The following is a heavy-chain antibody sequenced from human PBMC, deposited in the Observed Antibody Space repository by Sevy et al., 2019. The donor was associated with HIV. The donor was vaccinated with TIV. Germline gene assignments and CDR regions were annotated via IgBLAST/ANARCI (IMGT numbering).Heavy chain of an antibody. V-gene: IGHV4-59*01. CDR1: GGSISSYY. CDR3: ARESPVGIAAAGQDAFDI. CDR2: IYYSGST. J-gene: IGHJ3*02. D-gene: IGHD6-13*01. Sequence: SETLSLTCTVSGGSISSYYWSWIRQPPGKRLEWIGYIYYSGSTNYNPSLKSRVTISVDTSKNQFSLKLSSVTAADTAVYYCARESPVGIAAAGQDAFDIWGQGTMVTVSS.